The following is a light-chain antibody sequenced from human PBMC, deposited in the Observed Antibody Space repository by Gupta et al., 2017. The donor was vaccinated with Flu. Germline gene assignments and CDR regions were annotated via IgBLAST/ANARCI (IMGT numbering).Light chain of an antibody. CDR3: QQKDNTSWT. V-gene: IGKV1-39*01. CDR2: NAS. J-gene: IGKJ1*01. CDR1: QSIINY. Sequence: DIQMTQSPSSLSASVGDRVTITCRASQSIINYLNWYQQKPGKAPILLIYNASRVQSGVPSKFSGSGYGTDFTLTISRRQPEDFADYYCQQKDNTSWTFGQGTXVEVK.